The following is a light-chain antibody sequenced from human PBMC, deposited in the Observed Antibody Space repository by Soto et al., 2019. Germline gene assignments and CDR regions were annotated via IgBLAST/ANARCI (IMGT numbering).Light chain of an antibody. CDR3: ATWDDSLTVHVV. J-gene: IGLJ2*01. Sequence: QSVLTQPPSVSAAPGQKVTISCSGSSSNIGNNYVSWYQQLPGTAPKLLIYEDDRRPSGIPDRFSGSKSGTSATLGITGLQTGDEADYYCATWDDSLTVHVVFGGGTKVTVL. CDR1: SSNIGNNY. CDR2: EDD. V-gene: IGLV1-51*02.